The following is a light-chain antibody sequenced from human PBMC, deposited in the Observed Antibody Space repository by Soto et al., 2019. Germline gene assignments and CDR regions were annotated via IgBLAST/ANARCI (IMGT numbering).Light chain of an antibody. Sequence: DIVMTQSPDSLAVSLCERATINCKSSQSVLYSSNNKNYLAWYQQKPGQPPKLLIYWASTRESGVPDRFSGSGSGTDFTLTISSLQAEDVAVYYCQQYYSTPKTFGQGTKV. V-gene: IGKV4-1*01. J-gene: IGKJ1*01. CDR1: QSVLYSSNNKNY. CDR3: QQYYSTPKT. CDR2: WAS.